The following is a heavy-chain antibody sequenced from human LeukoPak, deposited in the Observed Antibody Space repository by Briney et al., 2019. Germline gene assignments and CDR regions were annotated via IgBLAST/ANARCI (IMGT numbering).Heavy chain of an antibody. V-gene: IGHV3-20*04. D-gene: IGHD3-3*01. CDR3: ASGLGLRFLEWLSTYYFDY. CDR2: INWNGGST. CDR1: GFTFDDYG. J-gene: IGHJ4*02. Sequence: GGSLRLSCAASGFTFDDYGMSWVRQAPGKGLEWVSGINWNGGSTGYADSVKGRFTISRDNAKNSLYLQMNSLRAEDTAVYYCASGLGLRFLEWLSTYYFDYWGQGTLVTVSS.